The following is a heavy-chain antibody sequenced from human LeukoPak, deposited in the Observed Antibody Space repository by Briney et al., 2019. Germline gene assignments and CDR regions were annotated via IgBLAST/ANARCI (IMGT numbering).Heavy chain of an antibody. CDR2: IYYSGST. J-gene: IGHJ4*02. CDR3: ARDVYSSSLFSSGY. D-gene: IGHD6-6*01. V-gene: IGHV4-39*07. CDR1: GGSISSSSYY. Sequence: SETLSLTCTVYGGSISSSSYYWGWIRQPPGKGLEWIGSIYYSGSTYYNPSLKSRVTISVDTSKNQFSLKPSSVTAADTAVYYCARDVYSSSLFSSGYWGQGTLVTVSS.